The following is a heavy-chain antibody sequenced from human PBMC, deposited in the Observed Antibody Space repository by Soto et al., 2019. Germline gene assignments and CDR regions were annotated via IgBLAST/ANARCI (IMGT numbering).Heavy chain of an antibody. Sequence: SGPTLVNPTQTLTLTCTFSGFSLSTSGVGVGWIRQPPGKALEWLALIYWDDDKRYSPSLKSRLTITKDTSKNQVVLTMTNMDPVDTATYYCAHRYCSGGSCYPVDYWGQGTLVTVSS. D-gene: IGHD2-15*01. V-gene: IGHV2-5*02. J-gene: IGHJ4*02. CDR2: IYWDDDK. CDR3: AHRYCSGGSCYPVDY. CDR1: GFSLSTSGVG.